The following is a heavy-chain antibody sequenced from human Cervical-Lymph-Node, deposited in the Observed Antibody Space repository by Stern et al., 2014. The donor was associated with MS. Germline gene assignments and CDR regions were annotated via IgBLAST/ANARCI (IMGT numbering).Heavy chain of an antibody. CDR2: LYYGGST. V-gene: IGHV4-61*01. J-gene: IGHJ4*02. Sequence: QVQLQESGPGLVKPSETLSLTCTVSGDSITRPSYHWSCLRPPPGQGLAWIGFLYYGGSTKYNPSLNSRVTILQDSSKNQISLKLNSVTAADSAVYYCARDGYSSTEYYLEYWGQGILVTVSS. CDR1: GDSITRPSYH. CDR3: ARDGYSSTEYYLEY. D-gene: IGHD2-2*01.